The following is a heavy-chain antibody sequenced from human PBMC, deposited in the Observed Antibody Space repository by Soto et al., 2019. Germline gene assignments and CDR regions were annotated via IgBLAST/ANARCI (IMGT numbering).Heavy chain of an antibody. CDR2: ISSSSSTI. CDR3: ARDAGSSSRSGGWFDH. D-gene: IGHD6-6*01. CDR1: VFTFSSYS. V-gene: IGHV3-48*02. J-gene: IGHJ5*02. Sequence: GGSLRLSCAASVFTFSSYSMNFVRQAPGKGLEWVSYISSSSSTIYYADSVKGRFTISRDNAKNSLYLQMNSLRDEDTAVYYCARDAGSSSRSGGWFDHWGQGTLVNVSS.